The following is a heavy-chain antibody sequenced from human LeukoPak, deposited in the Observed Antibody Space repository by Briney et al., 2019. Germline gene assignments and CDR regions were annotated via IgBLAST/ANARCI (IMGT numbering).Heavy chain of an antibody. J-gene: IGHJ3*02. CDR1: GGFISSYY. V-gene: IGHV4-59*08. CDR2: IYYSGST. D-gene: IGHD4-17*01. Sequence: PSETLSLTCTVSGGFISSYYWSWIRQPPGKARECSGYIYYSGSTNYNPSLKSRVTISVDTSKHQFSLKLSSVTAADTAVYYCARRGVTTNAVDIWGQGTMVTVSS. CDR3: ARRGVTTNAVDI.